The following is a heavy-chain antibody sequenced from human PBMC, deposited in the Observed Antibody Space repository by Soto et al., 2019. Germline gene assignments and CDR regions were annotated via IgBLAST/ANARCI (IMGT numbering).Heavy chain of an antibody. D-gene: IGHD1-1*01. CDR2: LYYSRST. J-gene: IGHJ6*02. CDR3: ARYADYYYYGMDV. CDR1: GGSISSGGYS. Sequence: SVPLCLTCTVSGGSISSGGYSWSWIRPHQGKGLEWIGYLYYSRSTYYNPSLKRQDTISVDTYKNQFSLKLSSVTAADTAVYCGARYADYYYYGMDVWGQGTTVTVSS. V-gene: IGHV4-31*01.